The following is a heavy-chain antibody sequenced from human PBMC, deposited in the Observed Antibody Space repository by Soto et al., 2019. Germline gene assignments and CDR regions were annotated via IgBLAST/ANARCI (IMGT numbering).Heavy chain of an antibody. CDR2: IIPMFDTP. CDR3: ARSGGLDREFTY. D-gene: IGHD2-15*01. J-gene: IGHJ4*02. V-gene: IGHV1-69*13. CDR1: GGTFSSDS. Sequence: SVKVSCKASGGTFSSDSFSWVRQAPGQGLEWMGGIIPMFDTPIYAQKFQDRVTITADESTSTAYMQLSSLRSGDTAVYYCARSGGLDREFTYRGQGSPVTVSS.